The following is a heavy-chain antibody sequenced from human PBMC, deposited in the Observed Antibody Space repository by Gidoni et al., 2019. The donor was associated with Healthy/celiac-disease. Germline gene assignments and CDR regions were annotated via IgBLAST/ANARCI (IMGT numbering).Heavy chain of an antibody. CDR1: GCSISSSSYY. V-gene: IGHV4-39*01. D-gene: IGHD6-19*01. CDR3: AVVDIAVAVSYFQH. CDR2: IYYSGST. J-gene: IGHJ1*01. Sequence: QLQLQESGPGLVKPSETLSLTCTVSGCSISSSSYYWGWIRQPPGKGLEWIGSIYYSGSTYYNPSLKSRVTISVDTSKNQFSLKLSSVTAADTAVYYCAVVDIAVAVSYFQHWGQGTLVTVSS.